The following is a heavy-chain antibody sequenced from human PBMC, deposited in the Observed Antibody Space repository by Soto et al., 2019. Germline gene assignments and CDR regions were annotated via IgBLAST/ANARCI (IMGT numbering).Heavy chain of an antibody. V-gene: IGHV3-23*01. CDR3: SILNSGSLSYRVMDF. CDR2: ISGNAANT. CDR1: GFSFSVYA. J-gene: IGHJ6*02. Sequence: EVQLLESGGGLVQPGGSLRLSCAASGFSFSVYAMNWVRQAPGKGLEWVSSISGNAANTFYTDSVKGRFAISRDNFKNTLYLHLNSLRAEDTAVYYCSILNSGSLSYRVMDFWGQGTSVTVSS. D-gene: IGHD1-26*01.